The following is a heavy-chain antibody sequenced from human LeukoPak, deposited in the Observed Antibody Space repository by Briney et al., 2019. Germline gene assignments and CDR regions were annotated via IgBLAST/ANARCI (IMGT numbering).Heavy chain of an antibody. V-gene: IGHV4-31*03. J-gene: IGHJ4*02. CDR2: IYYSGST. D-gene: IGHD1-20*01. CDR3: ASRGRITGTLDY. CDR1: GGSISSGGYY. Sequence: PSETLSLTCTVSGGSISSGGYYWSWIRQHPGKGLEWIGYIYYSGSTHYNPSLKSRVTISVDTSKNQFSLKLSSVTAADTAVYYCASRGRITGTLDYWGQGTLVTVSS.